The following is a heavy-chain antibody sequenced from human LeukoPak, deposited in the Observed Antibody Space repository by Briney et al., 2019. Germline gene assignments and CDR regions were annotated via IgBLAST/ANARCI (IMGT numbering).Heavy chain of an antibody. CDR2: INPSGGGT. CDR3: AREARDSSGYYFIDY. Sequence: ASVKVSCKASGYTFTSYYMHWVRQAPGQGLEWMGIINPSGGGTSYAQKFQGRVTMTRDMSTSTVYMELSSLRSEDTAVYYCAREARDSSGYYFIDYWGQGTLVTVSS. J-gene: IGHJ4*02. CDR1: GYTFTSYY. D-gene: IGHD3-22*01. V-gene: IGHV1-46*01.